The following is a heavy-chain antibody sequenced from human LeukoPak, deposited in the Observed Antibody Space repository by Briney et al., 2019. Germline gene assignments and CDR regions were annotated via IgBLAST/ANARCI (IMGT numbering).Heavy chain of an antibody. CDR2: VNHSGGT. CDR3: ARGNVLMLYATLDS. V-gene: IGHV4-34*01. CDR1: GGSISSYY. D-gene: IGHD2-8*01. J-gene: IGHJ4*02. Sequence: PSETLSLTCTVSGGSISSYYWTWVRQPPGKRPEWIGEVNHSGGTNYNPSLKSRVTISVDTSRTQFSLKMNSVTAADTAVYYCARGNVLMLYATLDSWGQGTLVTVSS.